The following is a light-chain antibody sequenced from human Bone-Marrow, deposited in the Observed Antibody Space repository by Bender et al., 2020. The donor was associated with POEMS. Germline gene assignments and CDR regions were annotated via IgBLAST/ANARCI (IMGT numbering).Light chain of an antibody. CDR1: ALGDKY. V-gene: IGLV3-1*01. CDR3: QAWDTYSVI. CDR2: QDT. J-gene: IGLJ2*01. Sequence: SYEVTQPPSVSVSPGQTASITCSGDALGDKYVSWYQQKPGQSPVLVIYQDTKRPSGIPERFAGSTSGNTATLTISGTQAMDEADYYCQAWDTYSVIFGGGTKLTVL.